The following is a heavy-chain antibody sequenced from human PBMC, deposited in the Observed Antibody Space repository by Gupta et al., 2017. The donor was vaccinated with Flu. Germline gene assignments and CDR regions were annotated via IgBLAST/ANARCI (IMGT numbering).Heavy chain of an antibody. J-gene: IGHJ4*02. CDR2: ISGSGNT. V-gene: IGHV3-23*01. D-gene: IGHD1-1*01. CDR3: ASRGRATGTTPDY. Sequence: GKGLEWVSAISGSGNTYYADSVKGRFTISRDNSKNTLYVEMNSLRADDTAVYYCASRGRATGTTPDYWGQGTLVTVSS.